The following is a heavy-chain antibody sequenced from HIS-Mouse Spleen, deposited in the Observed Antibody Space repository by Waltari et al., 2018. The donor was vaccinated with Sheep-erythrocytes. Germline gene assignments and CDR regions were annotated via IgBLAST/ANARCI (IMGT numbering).Heavy chain of an antibody. CDR1: GFTFSSYD. V-gene: IGHV3-13*01. D-gene: IGHD1-26*01. CDR2: IGTAGDT. CDR3: ARANSGSCDDAFDI. J-gene: IGHJ3*02. Sequence: EVQLVESGGGLVQPGGSLRLSCAASGFTFSSYDMHWVRQATGKGLEWVSAIGTAGDTYYPGSVKGRFTISRENAKNSLYLQMNSLRAGDTAVYYCARANSGSCDDAFDIWGQGTMVTVSS.